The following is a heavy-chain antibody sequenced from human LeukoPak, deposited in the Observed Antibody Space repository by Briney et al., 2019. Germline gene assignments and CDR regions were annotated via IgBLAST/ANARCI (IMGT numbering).Heavy chain of an antibody. J-gene: IGHJ4*02. CDR1: GFTVSDSF. D-gene: IGHD3-10*01. CDR2: IKSKTDGGTT. V-gene: IGHV3-15*07. CDR3: TTSYYGSGSYRDY. Sequence: GSLRLSCAASGFTVSDSFMTWVRQAPGKGLEWVGRIKSKTDGGTTDYAAPVKGRFTISRDDSKNTLYLQMNSLKTEDTAVYYCTTSYYGSGSYRDYWGQGTLVTVSS.